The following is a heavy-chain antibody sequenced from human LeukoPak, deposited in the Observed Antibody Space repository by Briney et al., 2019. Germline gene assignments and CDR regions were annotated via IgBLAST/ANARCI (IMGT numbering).Heavy chain of an antibody. Sequence: PGGSLRLSCAGSGFTFSSYWMSWVRQAPGKGLEWVSLISDGGGSTYYADSVRGRFSISRDNAKNTLYLHMNSLRAEDTAVYYCAKDSSGWFDFDYWGQGTPVTVSS. CDR1: GFTFSSYW. D-gene: IGHD6-19*01. CDR3: AKDSSGWFDFDY. CDR2: ISDGGGST. J-gene: IGHJ4*02. V-gene: IGHV3-23*01.